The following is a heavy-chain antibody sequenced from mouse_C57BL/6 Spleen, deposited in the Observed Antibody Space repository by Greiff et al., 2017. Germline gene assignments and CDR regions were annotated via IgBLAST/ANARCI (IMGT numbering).Heavy chain of an antibody. CDR2: INPSSGYT. D-gene: IGHD1-1*01. Sequence: VQLQQSGAELARPGASVKMSCKASGYTFTSYTMHWVKQRPGQGLEWIGYINPSSGYTKYNQKFKDKATLTADKSSSTAYMQLSSLTSEDSAVYYCAREGILLRDQRDYAMDYWGQGTSVTVSS. CDR3: AREGILLRDQRDYAMDY. J-gene: IGHJ4*01. V-gene: IGHV1-4*01. CDR1: GYTFTSYT.